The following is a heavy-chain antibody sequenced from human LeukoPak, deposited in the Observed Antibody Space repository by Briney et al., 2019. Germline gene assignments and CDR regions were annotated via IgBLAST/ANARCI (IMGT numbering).Heavy chain of an antibody. CDR1: GGSISSGGYY. Sequence: SQTLSLTCTVSGGSISSGGYYWSWIRQHPGKGLEWIGYIYYSGSTYYNPSLKSRVTISVDTSKNQFSLKLSSVTAADTAVYYCARVERDMVRGVIIYFDYWGQGTLVTVSS. CDR2: IYYSGST. J-gene: IGHJ4*02. V-gene: IGHV4-31*03. D-gene: IGHD3-10*01. CDR3: ARVERDMVRGVIIYFDY.